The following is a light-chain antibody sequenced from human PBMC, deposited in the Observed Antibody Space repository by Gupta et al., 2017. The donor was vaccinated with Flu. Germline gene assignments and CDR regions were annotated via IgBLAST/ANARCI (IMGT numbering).Light chain of an antibody. CDR3: HQGYSTPQT. CDR2: AAS. CDR1: QRVSNF. J-gene: IGKJ4*02. Sequence: PSSLSASVGDRVTITCRASQRVSNFLNWYQQKPGKAPRLLIYAASTVKGGVPSRFSGSGSGTDFTLTINRRQPEDFATYYCHQGYSTPQTFGRGTTVEIK. V-gene: IGKV1-39*01.